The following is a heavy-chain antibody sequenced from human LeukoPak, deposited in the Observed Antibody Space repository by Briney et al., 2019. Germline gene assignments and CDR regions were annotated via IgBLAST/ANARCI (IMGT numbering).Heavy chain of an antibody. Sequence: PSETLSLTCTVSGGSVSSGSYYWSWIRQPPGKGLEWIGYIYYSGSTNCNPSLKSRVTISVDTSKNQFSLKLSSVTAADTAVYYCARAFGATGGFDYWGQGTLVTVSS. V-gene: IGHV4-61*01. CDR2: IYYSGST. CDR1: GGSVSSGSYY. D-gene: IGHD2-8*02. J-gene: IGHJ4*02. CDR3: ARAFGATGGFDY.